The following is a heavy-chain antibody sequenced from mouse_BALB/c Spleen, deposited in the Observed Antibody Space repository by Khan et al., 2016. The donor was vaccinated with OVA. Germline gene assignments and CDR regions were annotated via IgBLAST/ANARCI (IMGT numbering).Heavy chain of an antibody. CDR2: ISYSGST. D-gene: IGHD1-2*01. CDR1: GYSITSGYG. V-gene: IGHV3-2*02. CDR3: ARTARIKY. J-gene: IGHJ2*01. Sequence: EVQLQESGPGLVKPSQSLSLTCTVTGYSITSGYGWNLIRQFPGNILEWMGYISYSGSTNYNPSLKSRISITRDTSKNQFFLQLNSVTTEDTATYYCARTARIKYWGQGTTLTVSS.